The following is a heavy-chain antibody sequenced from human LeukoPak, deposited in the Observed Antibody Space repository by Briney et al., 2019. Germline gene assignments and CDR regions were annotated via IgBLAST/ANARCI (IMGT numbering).Heavy chain of an antibody. Sequence: GGSLRLSCAASGFTFSTYAMSWVRQAPGKGLEWVSTLGGGGVDTYYADSVKGRFTISRDNSKNTLYLQMNSLRAEDTAVYYCAKVGRTYCGGDCYSSFDYWGQGTLVTVSS. CDR3: AKVGRTYCGGDCYSSFDY. J-gene: IGHJ4*02. CDR2: LGGGGVDT. CDR1: GFTFSTYA. D-gene: IGHD2-21*02. V-gene: IGHV3-23*01.